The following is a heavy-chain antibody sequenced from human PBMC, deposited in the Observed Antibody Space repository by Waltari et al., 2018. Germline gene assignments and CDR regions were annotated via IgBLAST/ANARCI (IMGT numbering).Heavy chain of an antibody. D-gene: IGHD3-22*01. CDR3: AKDIGTSGYPFDYLDS. CDR2: ISWNSVTI. CDR1: GFTFYAYA. Sequence: EVQLVESGGGLVQPGRSLRLSCAASGFTFYAYAMHWVRQAPGKALSCVSVISWNSVTIGYADSVKGRFTISRDNAKNSLYLQMNSLRPEDTALYYCAKDIGTSGYPFDYLDSWGQGTLVTVSS. V-gene: IGHV3-9*01. J-gene: IGHJ4*02.